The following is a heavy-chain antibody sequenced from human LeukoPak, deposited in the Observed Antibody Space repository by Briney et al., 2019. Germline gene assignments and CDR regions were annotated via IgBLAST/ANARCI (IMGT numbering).Heavy chain of an antibody. D-gene: IGHD2-21*02. V-gene: IGHV1-18*01. Sequence: ASVKVSCKASGYTFAIYGISWVRQAPGQGLGWMAWISPYDGDTNYAQNFEGRVTMTTETSTSTAYMELRSLRSDDTAIYYCARDYCTRGGDCYKEDLFDPWGQGTLVTVSS. CDR1: GYTFAIYG. CDR2: ISPYDGDT. CDR3: ARDYCTRGGDCYKEDLFDP. J-gene: IGHJ5*02.